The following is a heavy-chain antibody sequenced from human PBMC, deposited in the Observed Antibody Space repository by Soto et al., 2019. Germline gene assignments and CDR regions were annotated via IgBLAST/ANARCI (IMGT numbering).Heavy chain of an antibody. V-gene: IGHV1-2*02. D-gene: IGHD6-13*01. J-gene: IGHJ5*02. CDR1: GYTFTGYY. CDR3: ARGDSSSWSYNWFDP. CDR2: INPNSGGT. Sequence: QVQLVQSGAEVKKPGASVKVSCKASGYTFTGYYMHWVRQAPGQGLEWMGWINPNSGGTNYAQKFQGRVTMTRDTSISTAYMELSRLRSDDTAVDYCARGDSSSWSYNWFDPWGQGTLVTVSS.